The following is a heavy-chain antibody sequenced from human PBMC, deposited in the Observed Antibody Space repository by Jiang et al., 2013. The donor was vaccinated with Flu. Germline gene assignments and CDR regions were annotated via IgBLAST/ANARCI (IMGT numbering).Heavy chain of an antibody. J-gene: IGHJ6*02. Sequence: QLVESGGGVVQPGRSLRLSCAASGFTFSSYGMHWVRQAPGKGLEWVALISYDGSNKFYADSVKGRFTISRDNSKNTLYLQMNSLRPEDTAVYYCAKAHYGSGSYYSPRYYGMDVWGQGTTVTVSS. CDR1: GFTFSSYG. CDR2: ISYDGSNK. V-gene: IGHV3-30*18. D-gene: IGHD3-10*01. CDR3: AKAHYGSGSYYSPRYYGMDV.